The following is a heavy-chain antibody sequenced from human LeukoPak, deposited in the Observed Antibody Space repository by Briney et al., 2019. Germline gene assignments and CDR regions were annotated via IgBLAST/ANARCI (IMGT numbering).Heavy chain of an antibody. V-gene: IGHV3-23*01. CDR2: ISGSGGST. Sequence: GGSPRLSCAASGFTFSSYAMSWVRQAPGKGLEWVSAISGSGGSTYYADSVKGRFTISRDNSKNTLYLQMNSLRAEDTAVYYCASPGYDILTPLDYWGQGTLVTVSS. CDR3: ASPGYDILTPLDY. CDR1: GFTFSSYA. J-gene: IGHJ4*02. D-gene: IGHD3-9*01.